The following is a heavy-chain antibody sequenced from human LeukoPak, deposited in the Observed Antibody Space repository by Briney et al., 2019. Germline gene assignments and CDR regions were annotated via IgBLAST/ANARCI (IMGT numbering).Heavy chain of an antibody. V-gene: IGHV3-23*01. D-gene: IGHD1-7*01. CDR2: ISGSGGST. Sequence: PGGSLRLSCAASGFTFSNYAMNWVRQAPGKGLQWVSGISGSGGSTYYADSVKGRFTISRDNSKNTLYLQMNSLKTEDTAVYYCRTGTTSFDYWGQGTLVTVSS. J-gene: IGHJ4*02. CDR1: GFTFSNYA. CDR3: RTGTTSFDY.